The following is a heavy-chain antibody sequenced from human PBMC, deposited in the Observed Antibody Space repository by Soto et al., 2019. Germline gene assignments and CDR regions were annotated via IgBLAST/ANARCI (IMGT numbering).Heavy chain of an antibody. J-gene: IGHJ5*02. CDR3: AREHLNYDILTGYYPNWFDP. V-gene: IGHV4-31*03. Sequence: PSETLSLTCTVSGGSISSSSYYWGWIRQHPGKGLEWIGYIYYSGSTYYNPSLKSRVTISVDTSKNQFSLKLSSVTAADTAVYYCAREHLNYDILTGYYPNWFDPWGQGTLVTVSS. CDR1: GGSISSSSYY. D-gene: IGHD3-9*01. CDR2: IYYSGST.